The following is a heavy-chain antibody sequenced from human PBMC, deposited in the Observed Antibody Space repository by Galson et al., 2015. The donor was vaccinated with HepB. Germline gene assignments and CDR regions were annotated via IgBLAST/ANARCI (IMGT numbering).Heavy chain of an antibody. D-gene: IGHD2-2*01. CDR1: GFTFSYYQ. CDR2: ITSNSIDI. Sequence: SLRLSCAASGFTFSYYQMNWVRQAPGKGLEWISSITSNSIDIHYADSPKGRFTVSRDNAKNSLYLQMNGLRAEDTAVYYCARDQPGGFCSTTSCYGPQYYFDSWGQGTLVTVSS. V-gene: IGHV3-21*01. CDR3: ARDQPGGFCSTTSCYGPQYYFDS. J-gene: IGHJ4*02.